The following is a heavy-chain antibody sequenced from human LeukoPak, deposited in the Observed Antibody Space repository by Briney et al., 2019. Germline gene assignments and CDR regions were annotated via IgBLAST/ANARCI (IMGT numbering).Heavy chain of an antibody. D-gene: IGHD4-23*01. J-gene: IGHJ3*02. CDR1: GYTFTGYY. CDR3: ASPGLTRGRDAFDI. V-gene: IGHV1-2*02. CDR2: INPNSGGT. Sequence: ALVKVSCKASGYTFTGYYMHWVRQAPGQGLEWMGWINPNSGGTNYAQKFQGRVTMTRDTSISTAYMELSKLRSDDTAVYYCASPGLTRGRDAFDIWGQGTMVTVSS.